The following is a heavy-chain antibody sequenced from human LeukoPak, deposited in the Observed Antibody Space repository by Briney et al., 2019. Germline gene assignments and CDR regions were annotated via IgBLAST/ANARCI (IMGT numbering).Heavy chain of an antibody. V-gene: IGHV4-39*07. J-gene: IGHJ3*02. CDR1: GGSISSSSYY. Sequence: SETLSLTCTVSGGSISSSSYYWGWIRQPPGKGLEWIGSIYYSGSTYYNPSLKSRVTITVDRSNNQFYLKLRSVTAADTAVYYCARANKLTYYDILTGYRDAFDIWGQGTMVTVSS. CDR2: IYYSGST. CDR3: ARANKLTYYDILTGYRDAFDI. D-gene: IGHD3-9*01.